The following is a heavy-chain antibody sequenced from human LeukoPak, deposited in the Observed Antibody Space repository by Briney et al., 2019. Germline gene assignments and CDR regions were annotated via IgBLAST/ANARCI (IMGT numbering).Heavy chain of an antibody. D-gene: IGHD3-9*01. J-gene: IGHJ6*03. CDR2: IKQDGSEK. Sequence: GGSLRLSCAASGFTFSSYSMNWVRQAPGKGLEWVANIKQDGSEKYYVDSVKGRFTISRDNAKNSLYLQMNSLRAEDTAVYYCARGYFDWLLSGYYYYYYMDVWGKGTTVTISS. V-gene: IGHV3-7*01. CDR3: ARGYFDWLLSGYYYYYYMDV. CDR1: GFTFSSYS.